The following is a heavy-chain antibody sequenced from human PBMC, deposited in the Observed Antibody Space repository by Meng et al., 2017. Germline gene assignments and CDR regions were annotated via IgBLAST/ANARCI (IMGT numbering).Heavy chain of an antibody. CDR2: ISYDGSNK. CDR3: ARDGVLRYFGWLFPRQYDVAYYFDY. Sequence: GGSLRLSCAASGFTFSSYAMHWVRQAPGKGLEWVAVISYDGSNKYYADSVKGRFTISRDNSKNTLYLQMNSLRAEDTAVYYCARDGVLRYFGWLFPRQYDVAYYFDYWGQGTLVTVSS. V-gene: IGHV3-30*04. J-gene: IGHJ4*02. CDR1: GFTFSSYA. D-gene: IGHD3-9*01.